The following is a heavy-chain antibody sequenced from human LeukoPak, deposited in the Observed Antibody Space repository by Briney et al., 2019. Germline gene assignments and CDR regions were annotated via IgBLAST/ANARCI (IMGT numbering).Heavy chain of an antibody. CDR1: GFTFSSYA. CDR3: AKDRHCSGGSCYAYFDY. J-gene: IGHJ4*02. Sequence: PGRSLRLSCAASGFTFSSYAMHWVRQAPGKGLEWVAVISYDGSNKYYADSVKGRFTISRDNSKNTLYLQMNSLRAEDTAVYYCAKDRHCSGGSCYAYFDYWGQGTLVTVSS. CDR2: ISYDGSNK. V-gene: IGHV3-30*04. D-gene: IGHD2-15*01.